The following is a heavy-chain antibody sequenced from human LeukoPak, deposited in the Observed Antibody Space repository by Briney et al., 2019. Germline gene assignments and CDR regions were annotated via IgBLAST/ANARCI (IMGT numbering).Heavy chain of an antibody. D-gene: IGHD3-10*01. J-gene: IGHJ3*02. Sequence: SETLSLTCAVYGGSFSGYYWSWIRQPPGKGLEWIGEINDSGSTNYNPSLKSRVTISVDTSKNQFSLKLSSVTAADTAVYYCARVPRTYGSGGDAFDIWGQGTMVTVSS. CDR3: ARVPRTYGSGGDAFDI. V-gene: IGHV4-34*01. CDR1: GGSFSGYY. CDR2: INDSGST.